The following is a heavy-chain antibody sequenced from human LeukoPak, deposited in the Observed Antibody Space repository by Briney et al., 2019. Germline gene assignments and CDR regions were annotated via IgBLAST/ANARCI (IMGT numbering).Heavy chain of an antibody. V-gene: IGHV3-7*01. CDR3: SRSLEY. CDR2: TKQDGSEQ. Sequence: PGGSLRLSRAASGFPFSGYWMDWVRQAPGKGMEWVANTKQDGSEQYYADSVKGRFTISRDNAKNALYLQMNSLRAEDTAVYYCSRSLEYWGQGALVTVSS. CDR1: GFPFSGYW. J-gene: IGHJ4*02.